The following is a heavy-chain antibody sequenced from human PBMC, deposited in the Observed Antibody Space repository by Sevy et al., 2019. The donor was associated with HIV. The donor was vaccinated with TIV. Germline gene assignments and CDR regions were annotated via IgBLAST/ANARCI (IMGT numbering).Heavy chain of an antibody. Sequence: SETLSLTCSVSSGSIGNYYWYWIRQPPGRGLEWLGLIYYSGNTNYNPPLKSRVTMSIDTSKNQFSLGLSSLTAADTAVYYCARRAFLGGYFDSWGRGILVTVSS. CDR2: IYYSGNT. V-gene: IGHV4-59*08. J-gene: IGHJ4*03. CDR3: ARRAFLGGYFDS. CDR1: SGSIGNYY. D-gene: IGHD3-16*01.